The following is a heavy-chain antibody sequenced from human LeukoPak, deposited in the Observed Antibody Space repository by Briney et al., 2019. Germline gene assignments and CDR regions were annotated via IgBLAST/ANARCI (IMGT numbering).Heavy chain of an antibody. V-gene: IGHV3-74*01. D-gene: IGHD3-3*01. CDR1: GFTFSNYW. J-gene: IGHJ6*03. CDR2: INSDGINT. Sequence: GGSLRLSCAASGFTFSNYWMHWVRQAPGKGLVWVSRINSDGINTSYADSVKGRFTISRDNAKNTLNLQMNSLRAEDTAVYYCARGGRENYDFWSGYYGGYYYYYMDVWGKGTTVTVSS. CDR3: ARGGRENYDFWSGYYGGYYYYYMDV.